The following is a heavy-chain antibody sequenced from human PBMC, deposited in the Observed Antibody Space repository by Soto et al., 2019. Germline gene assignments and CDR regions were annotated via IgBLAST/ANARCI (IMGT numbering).Heavy chain of an antibody. CDR3: AQEVPGGCDSCDS. J-gene: IGHJ1*01. V-gene: IGHV3-30*18. CDR1: GFTFRTYG. D-gene: IGHD4-17*01. CDR2: ISYDGTKK. Sequence: GGSLRLSCAASGFTFRTYGMHWVRQAPGKGLEWVADISYDGTKKFDIDSVKGRFTISRDNSKNTLYLQMNGLRTEDTAVYYCAQEVPGGCDSCDSWGEGTLVAFSS.